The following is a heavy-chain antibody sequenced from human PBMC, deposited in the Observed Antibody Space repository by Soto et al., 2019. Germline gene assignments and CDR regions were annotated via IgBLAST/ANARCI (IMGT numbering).Heavy chain of an antibody. V-gene: IGHV3-66*01. J-gene: IGHJ4*02. CDR1: GITVSSNY. D-gene: IGHD3-10*01. Sequence: EVQLVESGGGWVLPGGSLRLSGAASGITVSSNYMSWVRQAPGKGLEWVSVIYSGGSTYYADSVKGRFTISRDNSKNTLYVQMNSLRAEDTAVYYCARDFYYHGSGTMGGYFDYWGQGTLVTVSS. CDR3: ARDFYYHGSGTMGGYFDY. CDR2: IYSGGST.